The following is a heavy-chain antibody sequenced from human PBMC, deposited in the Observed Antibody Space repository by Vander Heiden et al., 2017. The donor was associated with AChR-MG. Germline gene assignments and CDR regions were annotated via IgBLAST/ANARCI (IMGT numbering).Heavy chain of an antibody. V-gene: IGHV3-43*01. J-gene: IGHJ4*02. D-gene: IGHD6-13*01. CDR3: AKDGGSSWYYFDY. CDR1: GFTFDDYT. CDR2: ISWDGGST. Sequence: EVQLVESGGVVVQPGGSLRLSCAASGFTFDDYTMHWVRQAPGKGLEWVSLISWDGGSTYYADSVKGRFTISRDNSKNSLYLQMNSLRTEDTALYYCAKDGGSSWYYFDYWGQGTLVTVSS.